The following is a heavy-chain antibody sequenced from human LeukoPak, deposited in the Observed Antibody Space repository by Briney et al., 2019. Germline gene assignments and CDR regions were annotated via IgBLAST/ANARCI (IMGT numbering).Heavy chain of an antibody. Sequence: GASLRLSCAASGFTFRSYGMRWLRQAPGKGLEWVAVIRYDGSNKYYADSVKGRFTISRDNSKNTLYLQMNSLRAEDTAVYYCARALLKSYSSGWYDYWGQGTLVTVSS. CDR3: ARALLKSYSSGWYDY. CDR2: IRYDGSNK. CDR1: GFTFRSYG. D-gene: IGHD6-19*01. J-gene: IGHJ4*02. V-gene: IGHV3-33*01.